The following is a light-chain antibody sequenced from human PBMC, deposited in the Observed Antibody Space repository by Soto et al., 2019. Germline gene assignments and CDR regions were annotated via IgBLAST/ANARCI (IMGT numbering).Light chain of an antibody. CDR2: EGS. CDR3: CSYAASSTWV. CDR1: SSDVGSYNF. Sequence: QSVLTQPASVSGSPGQSITISCTGTSSDVGSYNFVSWYQQHPGKAPKLMIYEGSKRPSGVSNRFSGSKSGNTASLTISGLQAEDEAHYYCCSYAASSTWVFGGGTTPTVL. V-gene: IGLV2-23*01. J-gene: IGLJ3*02.